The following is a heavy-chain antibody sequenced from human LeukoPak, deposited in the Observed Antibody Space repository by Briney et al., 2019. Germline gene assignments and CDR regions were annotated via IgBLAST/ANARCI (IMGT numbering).Heavy chain of an antibody. CDR3: AKGKTVAGTGGHNFDY. CDR2: ITGSGSST. Sequence: GGSLRLSCAASGITFSNYAMSWVRQAPGKGLEWVSAITGSGSSTYYADSVEGRFTISRDNSKDTLYLQMNSLGAEDTALYYCAKGKTVAGTGGHNFDYWGQGTLVTVSS. CDR1: GITFSNYA. J-gene: IGHJ4*02. D-gene: IGHD6-19*01. V-gene: IGHV3-23*01.